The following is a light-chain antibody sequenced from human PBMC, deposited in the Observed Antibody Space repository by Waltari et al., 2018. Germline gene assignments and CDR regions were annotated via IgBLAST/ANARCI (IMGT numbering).Light chain of an antibody. V-gene: IGLV2-14*01. CDR3: TSYTSGSTLEV. J-gene: IGLJ2*01. CDR2: EVS. CDR1: SSDVGGYNY. Sequence: PGQSITISCTGTSSDVGGYNYVSWYQQHPGKAPKLMIYEVSNRPSGVSNRFSGSKSGNTASLTISGLQTEDEADYYCTSYTSGSTLEVFGGGTKLTVL.